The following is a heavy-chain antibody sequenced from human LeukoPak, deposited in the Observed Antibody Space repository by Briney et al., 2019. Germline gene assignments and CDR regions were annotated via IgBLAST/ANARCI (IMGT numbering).Heavy chain of an antibody. J-gene: IGHJ4*02. CDR2: IRYDGSNK. CDR1: GFTFSTYG. Sequence: GGSLRLSCAASGFTFSTYGMLWVRQAPGQGPEWVALIRYDGSNKYYADSVKGRFTISRDNSKNTLYLQMNSLRVEDTAMYYCARDIWSGYSIFDYWGQGTLVTVSS. D-gene: IGHD3-3*01. V-gene: IGHV3-30*02. CDR3: ARDIWSGYSIFDY.